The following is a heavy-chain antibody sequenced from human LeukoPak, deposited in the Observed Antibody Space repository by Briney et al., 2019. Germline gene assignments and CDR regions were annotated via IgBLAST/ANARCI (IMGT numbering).Heavy chain of an antibody. J-gene: IGHJ6*03. V-gene: IGHV3-23*01. D-gene: IGHD3-9*01. Sequence: GGSLRLSCAASGFTFSSYAMSWVRQAPGKGLEWVSAISGSGGSTYYADSVKGRFTISRDNSKNTLYLQMNSLKTEDTAVYYCTTGLTGYVPTINYYYYYYYMDVWGKGTTVTISS. CDR3: TTGLTGYVPTINYYYYYYYMDV. CDR1: GFTFSSYA. CDR2: ISGSGGST.